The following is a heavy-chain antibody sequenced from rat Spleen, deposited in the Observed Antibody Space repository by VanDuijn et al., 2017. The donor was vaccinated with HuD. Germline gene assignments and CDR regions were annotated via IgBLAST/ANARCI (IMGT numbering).Heavy chain of an antibody. D-gene: IGHD1-8*01. Sequence: EVQLVESGGGLVQPGRSLKLSCAASGFTFSNYDMAWVRQAPTKGLEWVASISPSGGSTYYRDSVKGRFTVSRDNAKSTLYLQMDSLRSEDTATYYCARPHSSHYVMDAWGQGASVTVSS. V-gene: IGHV5-25*01. CDR2: ISPSGGST. CDR1: GFTFSNYD. CDR3: ARPHSSHYVMDA. J-gene: IGHJ4*01.